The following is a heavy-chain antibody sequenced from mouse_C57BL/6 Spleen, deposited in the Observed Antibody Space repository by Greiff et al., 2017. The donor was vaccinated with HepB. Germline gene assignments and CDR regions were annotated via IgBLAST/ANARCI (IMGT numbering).Heavy chain of an antibody. Sequence: EVQLVESGGGLVKPGGSLKLSCAASGFTFSSYTMSWVRQTPEKRLEWVATISGGGGNTYFPDSVKGRFTISRDNAKNTLYLQMSSLRSEDTALYYCARQYGNSRYFDVWGTGTTVTVSS. V-gene: IGHV5-9*01. CDR1: GFTFSSYT. J-gene: IGHJ1*03. D-gene: IGHD2-10*02. CDR3: ARQYGNSRYFDV. CDR2: ISGGGGNT.